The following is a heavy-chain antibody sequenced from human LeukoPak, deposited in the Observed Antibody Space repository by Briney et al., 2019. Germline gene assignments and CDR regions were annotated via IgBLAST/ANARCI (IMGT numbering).Heavy chain of an antibody. J-gene: IGHJ4*02. Sequence: GGSLRLSCAASGFIFSTYDMHWVRQAPGKGLEWVAVISYDRSNKYYADSVKGRFTISRDNSKNTLFLQMNRLRPEDAAVYYCAKAPVTTCRGAFCYPFDYWGLGTLVTVSS. CDR1: GFIFSTYD. CDR2: ISYDRSNK. CDR3: AKAPVTTCRGAFCYPFDY. D-gene: IGHD2-15*01. V-gene: IGHV3-30*18.